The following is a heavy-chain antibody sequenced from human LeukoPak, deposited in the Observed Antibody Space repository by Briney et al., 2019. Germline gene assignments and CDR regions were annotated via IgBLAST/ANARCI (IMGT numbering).Heavy chain of an antibody. V-gene: IGHV4-39*01. CDR1: GGSISSSSYY. Sequence: PSETLSLTCTVSGGSISSSSYYWGWIRQPPGKGLEWIGSIYYSGSTYYNPSLKSRVTISVDTSKNQFSLKLSSVTAADTAVYYCARSVPGGGFDIWGQGTMVTVFS. D-gene: IGHD3-16*01. CDR3: ARSVPGGGFDI. CDR2: IYYSGST. J-gene: IGHJ3*02.